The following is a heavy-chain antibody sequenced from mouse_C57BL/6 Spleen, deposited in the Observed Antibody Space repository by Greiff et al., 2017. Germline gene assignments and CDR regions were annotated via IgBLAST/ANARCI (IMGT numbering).Heavy chain of an antibody. CDR1: GYTFTSYG. J-gene: IGHJ4*01. V-gene: IGHV1-81*01. CDR3: ARKHTTGVAPLPMDY. CDR2: IYPRSGNT. Sequence: VQLQQSGAELARPGASVKLSCKASGYTFTSYGISWVKQRTGQGLEWIGEIYPRSGNTYYNEKFKGKATLTADKSSSTAYMELRSLTSEDSAVYFCARKHTTGVAPLPMDYWGQGTSVTVSS. D-gene: IGHD1-1*01.